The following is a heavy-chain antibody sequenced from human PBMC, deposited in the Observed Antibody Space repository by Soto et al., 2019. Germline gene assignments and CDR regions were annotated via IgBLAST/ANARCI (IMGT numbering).Heavy chain of an antibody. CDR1: GGSISSGDYS. Sequence: QVQLQEAGPGLGKPAQTLSLTCTVSGGSISSGDYSWSGIRQPPGKGLEWIGDLYYSGSTYNNTSLKSRVTISVDTSKNQFSLKLSSVTAADTAVYYCARDSSSSFPMDVWGQGTTVTVSS. J-gene: IGHJ6*02. CDR3: ARDSSSSFPMDV. CDR2: LYYSGST. D-gene: IGHD6-6*01. V-gene: IGHV4-30-4*01.